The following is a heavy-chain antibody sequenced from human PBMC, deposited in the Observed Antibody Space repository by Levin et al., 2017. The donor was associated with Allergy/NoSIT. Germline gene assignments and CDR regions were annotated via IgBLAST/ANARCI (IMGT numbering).Heavy chain of an antibody. V-gene: IGHV4-39*01. CDR1: GGSISSSISY. Sequence: PSETLSLTCTVSGGSISSSISYWGWIRQAPGKVLEWIGSIYNSGSTYYNPSLKSRVTTSVDTSKNQFSLKLSSVTAADTAVYYCARQCYDILTGYYNFDYWGQGTLVTVSS. D-gene: IGHD3-9*01. CDR3: ARQCYDILTGYYNFDY. J-gene: IGHJ4*02. CDR2: IYNSGST.